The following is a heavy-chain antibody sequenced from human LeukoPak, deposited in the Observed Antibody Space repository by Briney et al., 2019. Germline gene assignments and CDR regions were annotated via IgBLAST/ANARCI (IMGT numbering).Heavy chain of an antibody. CDR2: ISGSGGST. Sequence: GGSLRLSCAASGFTFSSYAMSWVRQAPGKGLEWVSAISGSGGSTYYADSVKGRFTISRDNSKNTLYLQMNSLRAEDTVVYYCATAYDILTDYYYYGMDVWGKGTTVTVSS. CDR1: GFTFSSYA. CDR3: ATAYDILTDYYYYGMDV. D-gene: IGHD3-9*01. V-gene: IGHV3-23*01. J-gene: IGHJ6*04.